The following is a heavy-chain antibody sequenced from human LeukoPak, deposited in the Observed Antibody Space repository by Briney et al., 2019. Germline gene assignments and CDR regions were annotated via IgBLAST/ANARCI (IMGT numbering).Heavy chain of an antibody. Sequence: SETLSLTCTVSGGSTSSSGYYWGWIRQPPGKGLEWIGIIYYSGTTYYNPSLESRLTISVDTSNNRFSLKLKSVTAADTAVFYCARVTTGSTTLDSWGQGILVTVSS. J-gene: IGHJ5*01. CDR3: ARVTTGSTTLDS. V-gene: IGHV4-39*02. CDR2: IYYSGTT. CDR1: GGSTSSSGYY. D-gene: IGHD1-1*01.